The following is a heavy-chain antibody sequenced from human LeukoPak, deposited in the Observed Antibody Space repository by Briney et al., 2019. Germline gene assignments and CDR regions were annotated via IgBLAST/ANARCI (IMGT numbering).Heavy chain of an antibody. V-gene: IGHV3-7*01. CDR2: IKQDGGET. Sequence: GGSLRLSCAASGFPFSSYWMAWVRQAPGKGLEWVASIKQDGGETFYVDSVKGRFTISRDNAKNSLYLQMNSLRAEDTAVYYCTREDHSNYNYWGQGTLVTVSS. J-gene: IGHJ4*02. D-gene: IGHD4-11*01. CDR3: TREDHSNYNY. CDR1: GFPFSSYW.